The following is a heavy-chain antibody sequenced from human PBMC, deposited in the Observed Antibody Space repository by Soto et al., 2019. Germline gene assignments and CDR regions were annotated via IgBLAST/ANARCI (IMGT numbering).Heavy chain of an antibody. CDR3: ATSQVAAYFNY. CDR1: TFPVSSNY. V-gene: IGHV3-66*01. D-gene: IGHD6-19*01. J-gene: IGHJ4*02. CDR2: IYSGGRT. Sequence: EVQLVESGGGLVQPGGSLRLSCAASTFPVSSNYMNWVRQAPGEGLEWVSVIYSGGRTYYADSVKGRFTISRDNSKNTLYLQMNSMRAEDTAVYYCATSQVAAYFNYWGQGTLVTVSS.